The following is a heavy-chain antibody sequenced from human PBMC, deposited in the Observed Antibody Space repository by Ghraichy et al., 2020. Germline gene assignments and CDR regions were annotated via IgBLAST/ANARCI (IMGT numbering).Heavy chain of an antibody. CDR2: VNGGGDRT. D-gene: IGHD2-21*01. CDR1: GFTFTNYA. CDR3: AKDGESTEFQYFDT. J-gene: IGHJ4*02. Sequence: GGSLRLSCAASGFTFTNYAMAWVRQAPGKGLDWVAAVNGGGDRTFYADSVKGRFTISRDNSKNTVFLQMNSLRAEDTAIYYCAKDGESTEFQYFDTWGQGTLVTFAS. V-gene: IGHV3-23*01.